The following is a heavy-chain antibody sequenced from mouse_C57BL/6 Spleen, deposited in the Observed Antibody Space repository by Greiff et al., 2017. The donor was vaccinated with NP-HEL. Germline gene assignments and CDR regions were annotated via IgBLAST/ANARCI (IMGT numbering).Heavy chain of an antibody. CDR3: ARHNGYYEGKNAMDY. Sequence: EVKLVESGGGLVKPGGSLKLSCAASGFTFSSYTMSWVRQTPEKRLEWVATISGGGGNTYYPDSVKGRFTISRDNAKNTLYLQMSSLRSEDTALYYCARHNGYYEGKNAMDYWGQGTSVTVSS. J-gene: IGHJ4*01. D-gene: IGHD2-3*01. V-gene: IGHV5-9*01. CDR1: GFTFSSYT. CDR2: ISGGGGNT.